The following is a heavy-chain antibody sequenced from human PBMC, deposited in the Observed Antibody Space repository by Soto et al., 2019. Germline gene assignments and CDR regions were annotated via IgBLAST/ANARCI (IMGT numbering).Heavy chain of an antibody. CDR3: ARQRYCSSTSCYNYYYYYMDV. CDR2: INHSGST. CDR1: GGSVSGYY. D-gene: IGHD2-2*02. V-gene: IGHV4-34*01. J-gene: IGHJ6*03. Sequence: ATLSLTCAVYGGSVSGYYWSWIRQPPGKGLEWIGEINHSGSTNYNPSLKSRVTISVDTSKNQFSLKLSSVTAADTAVYYCARQRYCSSTSCYNYYYYYMDVWGKGTTVTVSS.